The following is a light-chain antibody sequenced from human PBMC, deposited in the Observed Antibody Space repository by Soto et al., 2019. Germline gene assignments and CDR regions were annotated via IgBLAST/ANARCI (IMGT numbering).Light chain of an antibody. Sequence: DIVMTQSPDSLAVSLGERATINCKSIQSILYSSNNMNYLAWYQQKPGQPPKLLIYWASTRESGVPDRFSGSGSGTDFTLTISSLQAEDVAVYYCQQYYSTPLTFGGGTKVEIK. CDR2: WAS. CDR1: QSILYSSNNMNY. J-gene: IGKJ4*01. V-gene: IGKV4-1*01. CDR3: QQYYSTPLT.